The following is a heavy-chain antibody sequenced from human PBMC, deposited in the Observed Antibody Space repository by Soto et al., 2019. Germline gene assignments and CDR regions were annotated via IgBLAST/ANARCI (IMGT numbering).Heavy chain of an antibody. Sequence: SLRLSCAASGFTFSDHFIHWVRQAPGKGLEWVGRIRNKAHSYTTTYAASVKDRFTISRDDSKKSVYLQMNSLKSEDTAVYYCGRGLYGDYALHGWGQGTLVTVSS. CDR1: GFTFSDHF. CDR3: GRGLYGDYALHG. J-gene: IGHJ4*02. D-gene: IGHD4-17*01. CDR2: IRNKAHSYTT. V-gene: IGHV3-72*01.